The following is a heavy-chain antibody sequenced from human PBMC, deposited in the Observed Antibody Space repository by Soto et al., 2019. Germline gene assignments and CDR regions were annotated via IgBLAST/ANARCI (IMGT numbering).Heavy chain of an antibody. D-gene: IGHD3-3*01. CDR2: INPATGAA. V-gene: IGHV1-2*02. CDR1: GYPVTAYY. J-gene: IGHJ3*02. CDR3: ARGGGVGVAGSAAFDM. Sequence: QLHLVQSGAVVKKPGASVTVSCSASGYPVTAYYMHWVRQAPGRGLEWMGGINPATGAAKYTQTFQGRVTMTRVTFTSTVFKELSGLNSADTAVLSCARGGGVGVAGSAAFDMWGQGTLVTVSS.